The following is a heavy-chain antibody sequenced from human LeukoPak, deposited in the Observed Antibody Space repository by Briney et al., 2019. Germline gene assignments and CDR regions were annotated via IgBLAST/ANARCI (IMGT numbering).Heavy chain of an antibody. Sequence: GRSLRLSCAASGFTFDDYAMHWVRQAPGKGLEWVSGISWNSGSIGYADSVKGRFTISRDNAKNSLYLQMNSLRAEDTALYYCAKAPLRIAVAGYFDYWGQGTLVTVSS. CDR2: ISWNSGSI. CDR3: AKAPLRIAVAGYFDY. V-gene: IGHV3-9*01. J-gene: IGHJ4*02. D-gene: IGHD6-19*01. CDR1: GFTFDDYA.